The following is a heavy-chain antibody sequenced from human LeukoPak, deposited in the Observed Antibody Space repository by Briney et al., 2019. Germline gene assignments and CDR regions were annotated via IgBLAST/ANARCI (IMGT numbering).Heavy chain of an antibody. Sequence: PGGSLRLSCAASGFTFDDYAMHWVRQAPGKGLEWVSGICWNSGSIGYADSVKGRFTISRDNAKNSLYLQMNSLRAEDTALYYCAKDAVHYDFSDGSYMDVWGKGTTVTVSS. CDR1: GFTFDDYA. CDR2: ICWNSGSI. CDR3: AKDAVHYDFSDGSYMDV. V-gene: IGHV3-9*01. J-gene: IGHJ6*03. D-gene: IGHD3-3*01.